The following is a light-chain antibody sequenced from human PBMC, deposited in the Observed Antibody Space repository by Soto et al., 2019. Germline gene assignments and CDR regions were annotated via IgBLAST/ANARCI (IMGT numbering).Light chain of an antibody. CDR1: QSISSW. V-gene: IGKV1-5*03. Sequence: DIQMTQSPSTLSASVGDRVTITCRASQSISSWLAWYQQKPGKAPKLLVYKASSLESGVPSRFSGSGSGTEFTLTISSRQPDDFAPYYCQQYNSYPGTFGQGTKVEIQ. CDR2: KAS. J-gene: IGKJ1*01. CDR3: QQYNSYPGT.